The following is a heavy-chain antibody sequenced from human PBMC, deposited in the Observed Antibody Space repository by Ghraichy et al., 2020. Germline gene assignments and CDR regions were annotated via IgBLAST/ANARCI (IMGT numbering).Heavy chain of an antibody. D-gene: IGHD6-13*01. V-gene: IGHV4-39*01. CDR3: ARQSANRLYSSSWYPVDY. CDR2: IYYSGST. J-gene: IGHJ4*02. CDR1: GGSISSSSYY. Sequence: SETLSLTCTVSGGSISSSSYYWGWIRQPPGKGLEWIGSIYYSGSTYYNPSLKSRVTISVDTSKNQFSLKLSSVTAADTAVYYCARQSANRLYSSSWYPVDYWGQGTLVTVSS.